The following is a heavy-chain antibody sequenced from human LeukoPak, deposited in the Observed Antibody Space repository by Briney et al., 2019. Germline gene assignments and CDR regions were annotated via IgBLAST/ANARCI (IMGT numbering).Heavy chain of an antibody. CDR1: GFTFSSYS. D-gene: IGHD3-22*01. Sequence: GGSLRLSCAASGFTFSSYSMNWVRQAPGKGLEWVSSISSSSSYIYYADSVKGRFTISRDNAKNSLYQQMNSLRAEDTAVYYCAITYDSSGYYSPNLAFDYWGQGTLVTVSP. J-gene: IGHJ4*02. CDR3: AITYDSSGYYSPNLAFDY. V-gene: IGHV3-21*01. CDR2: ISSSSSYI.